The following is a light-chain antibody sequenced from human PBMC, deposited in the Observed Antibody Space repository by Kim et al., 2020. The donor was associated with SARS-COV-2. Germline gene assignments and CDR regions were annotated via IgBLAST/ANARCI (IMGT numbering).Light chain of an antibody. CDR2: DAS. CDR1: QDISNY. CDR3: QQYDNLRIT. V-gene: IGKV1-33*01. J-gene: IGKJ5*01. Sequence: ASVGDRVTITCQASQDISNYLNWYQQKPGKAPKLRIYDASNLETGVPSRFSGSGSGTDFTFTISSLQPEDIATYYCQQYDNLRITFGQGTRLEIK.